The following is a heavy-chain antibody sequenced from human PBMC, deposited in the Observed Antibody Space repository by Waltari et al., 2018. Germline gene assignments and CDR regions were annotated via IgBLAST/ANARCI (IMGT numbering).Heavy chain of an antibody. CDR2: MNPNSGNT. CDR3: AREGPNSSSYDY. J-gene: IGHJ4*02. CDR1: GYNCTSYD. V-gene: IGHV1-8*03. D-gene: IGHD6-13*01. Sequence: QVQLVQSGAEVKKPGASVKVACKASGYNCTSYDINWVRQATGQGLEWMRWMNPNSGNTGYAQKFQGRVTITRNTSIRTAYMELSSLRSDDTAVYYCAREGPNSSSYDYWGQGTLVTVSS.